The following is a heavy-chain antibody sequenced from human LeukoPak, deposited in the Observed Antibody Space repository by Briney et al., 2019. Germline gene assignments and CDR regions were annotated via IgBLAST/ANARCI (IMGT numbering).Heavy chain of an antibody. V-gene: IGHV1-2*02. CDR3: VRGGVTSVVDV. J-gene: IGHJ6*04. CDR2: INPNSGGT. D-gene: IGHD4-23*01. CDR1: GYTFTGYY. Sequence: GASVKVSCKASGYTFTGYYIHWVRQAPGQGLEWMGWINPNSGGTNYAQKPQGRNTMITDTCTSTDYMDLRDMTSHYTAVKVWVRGGVTSVVDVWGKGTTVTISS.